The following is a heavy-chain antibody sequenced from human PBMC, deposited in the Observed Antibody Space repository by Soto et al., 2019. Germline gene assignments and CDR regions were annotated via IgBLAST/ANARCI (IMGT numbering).Heavy chain of an antibody. CDR2: IYYSGST. J-gene: IGHJ4*02. D-gene: IGHD2-15*01. CDR1: GGSISSGDYY. CDR3: AREDRMAAESWFLS. V-gene: IGHV4-31*03. Sequence: SETLSHTCTVSGGSISSGDYYWSWIRQVPGKGLEWIGYIYYSGSTYYNPSPKSRVAMSVDTSKNQFSLKLSSVTAADTAIYYCAREDRMAAESWFLSRGEGTPV.